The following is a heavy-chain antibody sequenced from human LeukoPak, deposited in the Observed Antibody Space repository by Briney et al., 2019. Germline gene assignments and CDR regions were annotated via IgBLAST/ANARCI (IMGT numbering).Heavy chain of an antibody. CDR1: GYTFVSYG. CDR2: ITAYNGNT. CDR3: ARGPPRLGSYFYYAMDV. Sequence: ASVKVSCKASGYTFVSYGVSWVRQAPGQGLEWMGWITAYNGNTDYAQKLQGRVTTTTDTSTSTAYMELRSLRSDDTAVYYCARGPPRLGSYFYYAMDVWGQGTTVTVSS. D-gene: IGHD7-27*01. J-gene: IGHJ6*02. V-gene: IGHV1-18*01.